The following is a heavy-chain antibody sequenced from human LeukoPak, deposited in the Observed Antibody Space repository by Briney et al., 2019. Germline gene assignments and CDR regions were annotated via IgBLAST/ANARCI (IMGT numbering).Heavy chain of an antibody. J-gene: IGHJ4*02. CDR1: GFTFSTYS. CDR3: AKEYTPSSPLGELDS. CDR2: IDSSSSTR. V-gene: IGHV3-48*01. D-gene: IGHD6-6*01. Sequence: GGSLRLSCAASGFTFSTYSMNWVRQAPGKGLERISYIDSSSSTRYYADSVKGRFTISRDNAKNSLYLQMNSLRVEDTAVYYCAKEYTPSSPLGELDSWGQGTLVTVSS.